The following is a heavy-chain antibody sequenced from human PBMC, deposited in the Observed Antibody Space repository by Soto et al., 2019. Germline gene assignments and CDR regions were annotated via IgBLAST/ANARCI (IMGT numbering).Heavy chain of an antibody. J-gene: IGHJ4*02. Sequence: EVQLVESGGGLIQPGGSLRLSCAASGFTVNSDYMSWVRQAPGKGLEWISVIYRGGSTYYADSVKGRFTISRDSSKNTLHLQMNSLRGDDTAVYYCARAGCDGDCYSDYWGQGTLVTVSS. CDR1: GFTVNSDY. CDR2: IYRGGST. D-gene: IGHD2-21*02. V-gene: IGHV3-53*01. CDR3: ARAGCDGDCYSDY.